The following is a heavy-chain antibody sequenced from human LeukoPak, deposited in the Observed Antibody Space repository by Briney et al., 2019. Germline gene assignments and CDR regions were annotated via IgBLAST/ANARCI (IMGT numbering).Heavy chain of an antibody. Sequence: SETPSLTCAVYGGSFSGYYWSWIRQPPGKGLEWIGEINHSGSTNYNPSLKSRVTISVDTSKNQFSLKLSSVTAADTAVYYCARGGGSSSWSSPHSNYYYYYYYMDVWGKGTTVTVSS. CDR2: INHSGST. CDR1: GGSFSGYY. CDR3: ARGGGSSSWSSPHSNYYYYYYYMDV. V-gene: IGHV4-34*01. D-gene: IGHD6-13*01. J-gene: IGHJ6*03.